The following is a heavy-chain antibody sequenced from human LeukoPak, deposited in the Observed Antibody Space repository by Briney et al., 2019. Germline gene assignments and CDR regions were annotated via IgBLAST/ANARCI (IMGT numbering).Heavy chain of an antibody. Sequence: GGSLRLSCAASGFTLSSYSMNWVRQAPGKGLEWVSSISSSSSYIYYADSVKGRFTISRDNAKNSLYLQMNSLRAEDTAVYYCARAVTYYYNNWFDPWGQGTLVTVSS. V-gene: IGHV3-21*01. CDR1: GFTLSSYS. CDR2: ISSSSSYI. CDR3: ARAVTYYYNNWFDP. D-gene: IGHD3-10*01. J-gene: IGHJ5*02.